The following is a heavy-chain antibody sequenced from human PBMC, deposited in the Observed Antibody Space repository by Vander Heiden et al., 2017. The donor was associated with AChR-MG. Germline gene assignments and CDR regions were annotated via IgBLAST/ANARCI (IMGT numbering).Heavy chain of an antibody. CDR1: GFTFDDYT. J-gene: IGHJ4*02. CDR2: ISWDGGST. CDR3: AKDMGPGTVTIPED. D-gene: IGHD4-17*01. Sequence: EVQLVESGGVVVQPGGSLRLSCAASGFTFDDYTMHWVRQAPGKGLEWVSLISWDGGSTYYADSVKGRFTISRDNSKNSLYLQMNSLRTEDTALYYCAKDMGPGTVTIPEDWGQGTLVTVSS. V-gene: IGHV3-43*01.